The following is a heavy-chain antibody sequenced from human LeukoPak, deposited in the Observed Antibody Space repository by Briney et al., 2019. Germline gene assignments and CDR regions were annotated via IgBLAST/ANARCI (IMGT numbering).Heavy chain of an antibody. CDR1: GGSISSYY. J-gene: IGHJ3*02. V-gene: IGHV4-59*12. CDR3: ARRSIPIYAFDI. CDR2: IYYSGST. D-gene: IGHD3-10*01. Sequence: SETLSLTCTVSGGSISSYYWSWIRQPPGKGLEWIGYIYYSGSTNYNPSLKSRVTISVDTSKNQFSLKLSSVTAADTAVYYCARRSIPIYAFDIWGQGTMVTVSS.